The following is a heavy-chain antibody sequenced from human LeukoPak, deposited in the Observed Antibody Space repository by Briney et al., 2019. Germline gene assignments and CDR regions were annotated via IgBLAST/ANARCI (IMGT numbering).Heavy chain of an antibody. CDR3: ARGSAAGTVY. D-gene: IGHD6-13*01. CDR2: INHSGST. CDR1: GGSFSGYY. Sequence: SETLSLTCAVYGGSFSGYYWSWIRQPPGKGQEWIGEINHSGSTNYNPSLKSRVTISVDTSKNQFSLKLSSVTAADTAVYYCARGSAAGTVYWGQGTLVTVSS. V-gene: IGHV4-34*01. J-gene: IGHJ4*02.